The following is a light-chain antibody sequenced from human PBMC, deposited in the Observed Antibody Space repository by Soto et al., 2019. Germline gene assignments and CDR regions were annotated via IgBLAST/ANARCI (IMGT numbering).Light chain of an antibody. V-gene: IGLV2-14*03. CDR2: DVT. CDR1: SNDVGLYNY. J-gene: IGLJ1*01. CDR3: SSYTISTTYV. Sequence: QSVLSQPASVSWSPGQSITISCTGTSNDVGLYNYVSLYQQHPGKAPKLMIYDVTERPSGVSNRFSGSKSGNTASLTISGLRAEDEGDYYCSSYTISTTYVFGTGTKVTVL.